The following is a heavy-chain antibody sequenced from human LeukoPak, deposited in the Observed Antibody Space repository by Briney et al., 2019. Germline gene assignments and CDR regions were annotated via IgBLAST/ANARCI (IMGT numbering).Heavy chain of an antibody. V-gene: IGHV1-18*01. CDR3: ARDCIGCHGFDY. D-gene: IGHD2-15*01. CDR1: GYTFTSYG. Sequence: ASVKVSCKASGYTFTSYGITWVRQAPGQGLEWMGWVSAYADDTNYVQKIQGRVTMTTDTSTSTAYMELRSLRSDDTAVYYCARDCIGCHGFDYWGQGTLVTVSS. CDR2: VSAYADDT. J-gene: IGHJ4*02.